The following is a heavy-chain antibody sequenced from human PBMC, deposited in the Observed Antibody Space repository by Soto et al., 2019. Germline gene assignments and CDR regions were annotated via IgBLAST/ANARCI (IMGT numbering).Heavy chain of an antibody. CDR1: GFTFGDYA. V-gene: IGHV3-49*03. J-gene: IGHJ4*02. CDR3: TRVASYSSGWYGPLISPCFDY. D-gene: IGHD6-19*01. Sequence: PVGSLRLSCTASGFTFGDYAMSWFRQAPGKGLEWVGFIRSKAYGGTTEYAASVKGRFTISRDDSKSIAYLQMNSLKTEDTAVYYCTRVASYSSGWYGPLISPCFDYWGQGTLVTVSS. CDR2: IRSKAYGGTT.